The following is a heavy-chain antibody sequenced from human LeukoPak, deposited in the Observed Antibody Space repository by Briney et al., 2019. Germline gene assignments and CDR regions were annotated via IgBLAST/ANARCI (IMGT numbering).Heavy chain of an antibody. CDR3: ARGDLVSELDY. CDR2: INPNSGST. D-gene: IGHD2-2*01. CDR1: GYTFTGYY. Sequence: ASVKVSCKASGYTFTGYYMHWVRQAPGQGLERMGWINPNSGSTNYAQKFQGRVTMTRDTSISTAYMELSRLRSDDTAVYYCARGDLVSELDYWGQGTLVSVSS. J-gene: IGHJ4*02. V-gene: IGHV1-2*02.